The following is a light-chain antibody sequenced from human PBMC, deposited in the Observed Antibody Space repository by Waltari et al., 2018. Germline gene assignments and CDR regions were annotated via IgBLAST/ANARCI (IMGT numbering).Light chain of an antibody. J-gene: IGLJ3*02. Sequence: QAVVTQEPSLTVSPGGTVTLTCGSSPGVVTRGHYPYWFQQKPGQAPRTLIYDTSNKQSWTPARFSGSLLGGKAALTLSGAQPEDEAEYYCLLFYSGARVFGGGTKLTVL. V-gene: IGLV7-46*01. CDR1: PGVVTRGHY. CDR3: LLFYSGARV. CDR2: DTS.